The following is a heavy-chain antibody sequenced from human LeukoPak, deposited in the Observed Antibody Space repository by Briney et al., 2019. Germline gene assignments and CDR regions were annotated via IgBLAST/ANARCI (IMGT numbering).Heavy chain of an antibody. V-gene: IGHV1-8*01. CDR3: ATTPGYSSGWGGY. J-gene: IGHJ4*02. Sequence: ASVKVSCKASGYTFTSYDINWVRQATGQVLEWMGWMNPNSGNTGYAQKFQGRVTMTRNTSISTAYMELSSLRSEDTAVYYCATTPGYSSGWGGYWGQGTLVTVSS. CDR2: MNPNSGNT. CDR1: GYTFTSYD. D-gene: IGHD6-19*01.